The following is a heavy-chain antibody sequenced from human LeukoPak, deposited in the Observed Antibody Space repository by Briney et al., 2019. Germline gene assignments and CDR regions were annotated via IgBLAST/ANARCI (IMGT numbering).Heavy chain of an antibody. Sequence: PGGSLRLSCAASGFTFSSFAMSWVRQAPGKGLEWVSAISGSGGSTYYADSVKGRFTISRDNSKNTLYLQMNSLRAEDTAVYYCAKGWELTTRPFDYWGQGTLVTVSS. CDR2: ISGSGGST. CDR3: AKGWELTTRPFDY. J-gene: IGHJ4*02. V-gene: IGHV3-23*01. CDR1: GFTFSSFA. D-gene: IGHD1-26*01.